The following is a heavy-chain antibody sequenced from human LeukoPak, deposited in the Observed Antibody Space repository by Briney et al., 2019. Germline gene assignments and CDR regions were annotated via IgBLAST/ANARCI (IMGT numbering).Heavy chain of an antibody. D-gene: IGHD2-15*01. CDR2: SGDSDGST. V-gene: IGHV3-23*01. CDR3: AKGGCRGTCNPLAY. J-gene: IGHJ4*02. Sequence: GGSLRLSCAASGFTFSGSGMSWVRQAPGKGLEWISSSGDSDGSTYYADSLKGRFTISRDNSKNTLYLQMNSLRAEDTAIYYCAKGGCRGTCNPLAYWGQGALVTVSP. CDR1: GFTFSGSG.